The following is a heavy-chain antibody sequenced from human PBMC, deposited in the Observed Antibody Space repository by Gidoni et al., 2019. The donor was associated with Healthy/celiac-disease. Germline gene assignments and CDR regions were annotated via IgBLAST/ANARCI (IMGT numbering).Heavy chain of an antibody. Sequence: QVQLVESGGGVVQPGRSLRLSCSASRFTFSSYGMHWVRQAPGKGLEWVAVIWYDGSNKYYTDSVKGRFTISRDNSKNTLYLQMNSLRAEDTAVYYCARDSQNCKTMCYMDVWGKGTTVTVSS. CDR1: RFTFSSYG. V-gene: IGHV3-33*01. CDR3: ARDSQNCKTMCYMDV. CDR2: IWYDGSNK. D-gene: IGHD3-10*02. J-gene: IGHJ6*03.